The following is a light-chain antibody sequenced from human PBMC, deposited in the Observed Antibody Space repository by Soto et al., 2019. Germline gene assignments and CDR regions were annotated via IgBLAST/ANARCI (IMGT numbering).Light chain of an antibody. Sequence: SYELTQPPSVSVSPGQTARITCSGDALPKQYAYWYQQKPGQAPVLVIYKDSERPSGIPERFSGSSSGTTVTLTISGVQAEDEADYYCQSADSSGTIAVFGGGTQLTVL. CDR3: QSADSSGTIAV. J-gene: IGLJ7*01. CDR1: ALPKQY. CDR2: KDS. V-gene: IGLV3-25*03.